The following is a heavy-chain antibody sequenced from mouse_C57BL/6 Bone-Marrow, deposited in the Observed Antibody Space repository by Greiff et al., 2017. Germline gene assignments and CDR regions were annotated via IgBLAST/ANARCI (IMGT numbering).Heavy chain of an antibody. Sequence: SGPVLVKPGASVKMSCKASGYTFTDYYMNWVKQSHGKSLEWIGVINPYNGGTSYNQQFKGKATLTVDKSSSTAYMELNSLTSEDSAVYYCARWDYYGSSYNYWGQGTTLTVSS. J-gene: IGHJ2*01. V-gene: IGHV1-19*01. D-gene: IGHD1-1*01. CDR1: GYTFTDYY. CDR3: ARWDYYGSSYNY. CDR2: INPYNGGT.